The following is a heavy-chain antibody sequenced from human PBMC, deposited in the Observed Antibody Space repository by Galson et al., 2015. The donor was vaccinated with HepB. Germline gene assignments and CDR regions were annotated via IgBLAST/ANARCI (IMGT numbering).Heavy chain of an antibody. D-gene: IGHD5-12*01. CDR2: ISFDGKIK. V-gene: IGHV3-30*04. CDR3: AREWLPLGGPYFDP. J-gene: IGHJ5*02. Sequence: SLRLSCAASGFTFSGFAMHWVRQAPGEGPEWVAVISFDGKIKYYGDSVKGRFTISRDNSKNTLDLQMNSLRAEDTAVYYCAREWLPLGGPYFDPWGQGALVTVSS. CDR1: GFTFSGFA.